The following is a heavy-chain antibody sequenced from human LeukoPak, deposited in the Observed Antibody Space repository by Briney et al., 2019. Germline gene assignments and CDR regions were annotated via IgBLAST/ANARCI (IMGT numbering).Heavy chain of an antibody. CDR2: IKSNTDGGTK. J-gene: IGHJ4*02. V-gene: IGHV3-15*01. CDR3: TTDLTY. Sequence: GGSLRLSCAASGFTFSNAWMNWVRQAPGKGLEWVCRIKSNTDGGTKDYAAHVKGRFTISRDDSKNTLYLQMNSLKTEDTAVYYCTTDLTYWGQGTLVTVSS. CDR1: GFTFSNAW.